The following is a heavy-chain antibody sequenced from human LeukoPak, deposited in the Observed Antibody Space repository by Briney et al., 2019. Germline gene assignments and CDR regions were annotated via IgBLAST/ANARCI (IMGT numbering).Heavy chain of an antibody. CDR2: IKQDGSEK. Sequence: HPGGSLRLSCAASGFTFSSYWMSWVRQAPGKGLEWVANIKQDGSEKYYVDSVKGRFTISRDNAKNTLYLQMNSLRAEDTAVYYCASSPDYYDSSGLPFFFDYWGQGTLVTVSS. CDR1: GFTFSSYW. J-gene: IGHJ4*02. V-gene: IGHV3-7*01. CDR3: ASSPDYYDSSGLPFFFDY. D-gene: IGHD3-22*01.